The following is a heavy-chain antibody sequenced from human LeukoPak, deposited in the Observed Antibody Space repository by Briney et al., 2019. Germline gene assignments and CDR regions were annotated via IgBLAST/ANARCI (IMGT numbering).Heavy chain of an antibody. D-gene: IGHD5-18*01. CDR1: GYTFTSYD. CDR3: ARAPREWGYNH. Sequence: EASVKVSCKASGYTFTSYDINWVRQATGQGLEWMGWMNPINGNTGYAQKFQGRVTMTRDTSIRTAYMELSSLRSDDTAVYYCARAPREWGYNHCGQGTLVTVSS. V-gene: IGHV1-8*01. J-gene: IGHJ5*02. CDR2: MNPINGNT.